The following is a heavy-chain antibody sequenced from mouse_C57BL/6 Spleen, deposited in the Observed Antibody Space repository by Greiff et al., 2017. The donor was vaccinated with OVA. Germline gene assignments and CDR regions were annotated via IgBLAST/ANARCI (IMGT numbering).Heavy chain of an antibody. CDR1: GYTFTSYW. J-gene: IGHJ1*03. V-gene: IGHV1-50*01. CDR3: ARDYSNFHWYFDV. Sequence: QVQLKQPGAELVKPGASVKLSCKASGYTFTSYWMQWVKQRPGQGLEWIGEIDPSDSYTNYNQKFKGKATLTVDTSSSTAYMQLSSLTSEDSAVYYCARDYSNFHWYFDVWGTGTTVTVSS. CDR2: IDPSDSYT. D-gene: IGHD2-5*01.